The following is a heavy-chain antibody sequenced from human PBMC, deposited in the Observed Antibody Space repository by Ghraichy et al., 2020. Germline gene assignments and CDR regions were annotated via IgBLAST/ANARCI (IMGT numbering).Heavy chain of an antibody. CDR3: ARGRADDSSGYGSDYFDY. CDR2: MNPNSGNT. D-gene: IGHD3-22*01. Sequence: ASVKVSCKASGYTFTSYDINWVRQATGQGLEWMGWMNPNSGNTGYAQKFQGRVTITRNTSISTAYMELSSLRSEDTAVYYCARGRADDSSGYGSDYFDYWGQGTLVTVSS. V-gene: IGHV1-8*03. CDR1: GYTFTSYD. J-gene: IGHJ4*02.